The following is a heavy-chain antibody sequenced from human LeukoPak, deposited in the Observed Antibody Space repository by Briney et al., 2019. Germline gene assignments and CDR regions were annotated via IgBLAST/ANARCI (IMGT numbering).Heavy chain of an antibody. V-gene: IGHV1-2*04. Sequence: ASVKVSCKASGYTFTGYYMHWVRQAPGQGLEWMGWINPNSGGTNYAQKFQGWVTMTRDTSISTAYMELSRLRSDDTAVYYCGRSMDSSTSRLIEYWGQGTLVIVSS. CDR3: GRSMDSSTSRLIEY. CDR2: INPNSGGT. D-gene: IGHD6-6*01. J-gene: IGHJ4*02. CDR1: GYTFTGYY.